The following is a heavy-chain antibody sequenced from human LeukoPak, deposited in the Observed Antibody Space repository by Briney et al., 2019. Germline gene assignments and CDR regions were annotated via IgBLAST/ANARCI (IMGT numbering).Heavy chain of an antibody. V-gene: IGHV7-4-1*01. J-gene: IGHJ4*02. D-gene: IGHD3-22*01. CDR3: ARMPTDSSGYPDLFDY. CDR2: ININTGNP. Sequence: ASVKVSCKASGYTFTSYAMTWVRQPPGPGLEWMGWININTGNPTYAQGITGPFVFSLATSDSTAYLQIRSLKAEVTAVYYCARMPTDSSGYPDLFDYWGQGTLVTVSS. CDR1: GYTFTSYA.